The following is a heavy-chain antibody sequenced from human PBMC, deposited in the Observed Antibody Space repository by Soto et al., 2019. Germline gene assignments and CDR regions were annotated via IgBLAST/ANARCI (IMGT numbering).Heavy chain of an antibody. J-gene: IGHJ4*02. CDR3: VKDPYVRLIVGATIYFDH. CDR1: GFTFSSYG. Sequence: QVQLVESGGGVVQPGRSLRLSCAASGFTFSSYGMHWVRQAPGKGLEWVAVISYDGSNKYYADSVKGRFTISRDNSKNTLYLQMNSLRAEDTAVYYCVKDPYVRLIVGATIYFDHWGQGTLVTVSS. CDR2: ISYDGSNK. V-gene: IGHV3-30*18. D-gene: IGHD1-26*01.